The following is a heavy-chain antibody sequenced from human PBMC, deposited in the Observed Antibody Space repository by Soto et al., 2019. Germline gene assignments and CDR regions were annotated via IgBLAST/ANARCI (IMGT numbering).Heavy chain of an antibody. CDR1: GFTFSNYA. CDR2: ISNSFSDGNT. J-gene: IGHJ4*02. Sequence: EVQLLESGGGLVQPGGSLRLSCAASGFTFSNYAMNWVRQAPGKGLEWVSAISNSFSDGNTHYADSVKGRFTNSRDNDKNTVFLEMNSLRAEDTAVYYCAQVFSPEGGNYFDHWGQGTLVTVSS. CDR3: AQVFSPEGGNYFDH. V-gene: IGHV3-23*01.